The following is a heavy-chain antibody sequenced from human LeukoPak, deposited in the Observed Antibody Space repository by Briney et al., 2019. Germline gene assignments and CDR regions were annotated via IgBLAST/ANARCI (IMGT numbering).Heavy chain of an antibody. CDR2: IYTNGNT. CDR1: GASISSGSSY. V-gene: IGHV4-61*02. D-gene: IGHD3-9*01. Sequence: SETLSLTCTVSGASISSGSSYWSWIRQPAGKGLDWIGRIYTNGNTNYNPSLKSRVTISVDTSKNQFSLKLSSVTAADTAVYYCARPYYDILTGYSYFDYWGQGTLVTVSS. CDR3: ARPYYDILTGYSYFDY. J-gene: IGHJ4*02.